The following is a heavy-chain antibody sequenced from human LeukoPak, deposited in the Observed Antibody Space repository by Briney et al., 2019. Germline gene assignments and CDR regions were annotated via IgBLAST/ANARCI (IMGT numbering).Heavy chain of an antibody. CDR3: AKYGSGTTYFDY. CDR1: GFTFGIYA. Sequence: GGSLRLSCAASGFTFGIYAMSWVRQAPGKGLEWVSTITGSGDNTYYAGSVKGRFIISRDNSKNTLYLQMNSLRAEDTAVYYCAKYGSGTTYFDYWGQGTLVTVSS. V-gene: IGHV3-23*01. J-gene: IGHJ4*02. CDR2: ITGSGDNT. D-gene: IGHD3-10*01.